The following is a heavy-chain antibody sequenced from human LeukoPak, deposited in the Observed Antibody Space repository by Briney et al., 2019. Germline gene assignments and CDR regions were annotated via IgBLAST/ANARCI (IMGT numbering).Heavy chain of an antibody. CDR2: IIPIFGTA. J-gene: IGHJ5*02. V-gene: IGHV1-69*05. CDR1: GYTFTSYY. Sequence: GASVKVSCKASGYTFTSYYMHWVRQAPGQGLEWMGGIIPIFGTANYAQKFQGRVTITTDESTSTAYMELSSLRSEDTAVYYCAIAVAGTVGWFDPWGQGTLVTVSS. D-gene: IGHD6-19*01. CDR3: AIAVAGTVGWFDP.